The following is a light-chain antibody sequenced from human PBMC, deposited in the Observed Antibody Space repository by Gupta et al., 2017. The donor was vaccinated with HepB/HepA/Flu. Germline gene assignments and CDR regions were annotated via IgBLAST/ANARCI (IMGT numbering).Light chain of an antibody. CDR2: DAS. J-gene: IGKJ4*01. CDR3: QQRSNWPALT. Sequence: EIVFTQSPATLSLSPGERATLPCRASQSVSSYLAWYQQKPGQAPRLLIYDASNRATGIPARFSGSGSGTDFTLTISSREPEDFAVYYCQQRSNWPALTFGGGTKVEIK. CDR1: QSVSSY. V-gene: IGKV3-11*01.